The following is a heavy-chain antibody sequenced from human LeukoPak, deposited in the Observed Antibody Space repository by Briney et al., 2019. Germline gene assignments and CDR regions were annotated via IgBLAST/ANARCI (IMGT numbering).Heavy chain of an antibody. CDR1: GGSFSGYY. CDR3: ARGAGFLEWLSRRYYGMDV. Sequence: SETLSLTRAVYGGSFSGYYWSWIRQPPGKGLEWIGEIKHSGSTNYNPSLKSRVTISVDTSKNQFSLKLSSVTAADTAVYYCARGAGFLEWLSRRYYGMDVWGQGTTVTVSS. J-gene: IGHJ6*02. V-gene: IGHV4-34*01. D-gene: IGHD3-3*01. CDR2: IKHSGST.